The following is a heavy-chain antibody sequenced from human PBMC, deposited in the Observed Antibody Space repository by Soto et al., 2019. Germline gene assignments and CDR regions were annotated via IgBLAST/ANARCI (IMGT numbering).Heavy chain of an antibody. CDR3: PRNNSAANGVLDH. Sequence: ASVKVSCKASGYTFPNYYLHWVRQAPGQGLEWVGMINPSARSASYAQKLRGRLTMDRDTSTTALYMELTRLTFEDTAVCFFPRNNSAANGVLDHWGQGTLVTVSS. V-gene: IGHV1-46*04. CDR1: GYTFPNYY. J-gene: IGHJ4*02. D-gene: IGHD7-27*01. CDR2: INPSARSA.